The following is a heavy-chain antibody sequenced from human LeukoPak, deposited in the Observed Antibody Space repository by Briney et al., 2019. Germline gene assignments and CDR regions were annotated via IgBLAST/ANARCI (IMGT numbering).Heavy chain of an antibody. D-gene: IGHD6-13*01. CDR2: ISASGDST. CDR1: GFTFSNSG. V-gene: IGHV3-23*01. Sequence: PGGSLRLSCAASGFTFSNSGMNWVRQAPGKGLEWVSTISASGDSTYYADSVKGRFTISRDNAKNSLYLQMNSLRAEDTAVYYCARDIENAAAGLFDYWGQGTLVTVSS. J-gene: IGHJ4*02. CDR3: ARDIENAAAGLFDY.